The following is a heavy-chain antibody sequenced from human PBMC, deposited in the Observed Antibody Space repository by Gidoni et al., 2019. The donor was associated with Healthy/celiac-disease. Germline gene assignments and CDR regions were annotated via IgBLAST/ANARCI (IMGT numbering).Heavy chain of an antibody. J-gene: IGHJ5*02. CDR3: ARGSASWFDP. D-gene: IGHD3-10*01. CDR1: GCSISSSSYY. Sequence: QLQLQASGPGLVKPSETLSLTCTVSGCSISSSSYYWGWIRQPPGKGLEWIGSIYYSGSTYYNPSLKSRVTISVDTSKNQFSLKLSSVTAADTAVYYCARGSASWFDPWGQGTLVTVSS. V-gene: IGHV4-39*07. CDR2: IYYSGST.